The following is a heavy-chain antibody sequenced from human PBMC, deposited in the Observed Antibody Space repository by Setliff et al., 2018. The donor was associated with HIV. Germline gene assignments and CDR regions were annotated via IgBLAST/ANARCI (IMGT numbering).Heavy chain of an antibody. Sequence: GASVKVSCKAFGYTFTSYFLHWVRQAPGQGLEWLGIIDPNGGATNNAQKLQGRLTVTTDTSTGTLYMELSNLRSDDSAVYYCARAGGGATDQAFDIWGQGTMVTRLL. J-gene: IGHJ3*02. CDR1: GYTFTSYF. CDR3: ARAGGGATDQAFDI. CDR2: IDPNGGAT. V-gene: IGHV1-46*01. D-gene: IGHD2-2*01.